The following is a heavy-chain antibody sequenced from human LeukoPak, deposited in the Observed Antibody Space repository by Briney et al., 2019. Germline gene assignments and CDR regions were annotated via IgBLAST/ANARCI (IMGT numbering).Heavy chain of an antibody. V-gene: IGHV4-59*11. D-gene: IGHD1-26*01. CDR2: IYYSEST. J-gene: IGHJ4*02. CDR3: ARDRASGSYYDD. CDR1: AGSISSHY. Sequence: SETLSLTCTVSAGSISSHYWSWIRQPPGQELEWIGYIYYSESTNYNPSLKSRVTISVDTSKNQFSLKLSSVTAADTAVYYCARDRASGSYYDDWGQGTMVTVSS.